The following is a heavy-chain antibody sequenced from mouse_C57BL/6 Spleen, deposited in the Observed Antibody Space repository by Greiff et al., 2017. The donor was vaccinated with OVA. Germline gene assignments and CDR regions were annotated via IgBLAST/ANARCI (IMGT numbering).Heavy chain of an antibody. D-gene: IGHD1-1*01. Sequence: QVQLQQSGAELVKPGASVKMSCKASGYTFTSYWITWVKQRPGQGLEWIGDIYPGSGSTNYNEKFKSKATLTVDTSSSTAYMQLSSLTSEDSAVYYCAREIYYGSSLFDYWGQGTTLTVSS. CDR2: IYPGSGST. CDR1: GYTFTSYW. J-gene: IGHJ2*01. CDR3: AREIYYGSSLFDY. V-gene: IGHV1-55*01.